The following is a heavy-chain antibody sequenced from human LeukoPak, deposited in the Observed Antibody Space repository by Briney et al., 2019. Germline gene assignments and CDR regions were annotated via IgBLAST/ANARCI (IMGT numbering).Heavy chain of an antibody. CDR3: ARDRSGCIY. V-gene: IGHV4-34*01. D-gene: IGHD1-26*01. CDR2: INHSGST. CDR1: GGSFSGYY. Sequence: SETLSLTCAVYGGSFSGYYWSWIRQPPGKGLEWIGEINHSGSTNYNPSLKSRVTISVDTSKNQFSLKLSSVTAADTAVYYCARDRSGCIYWGQGTLVTVSS. J-gene: IGHJ4*02.